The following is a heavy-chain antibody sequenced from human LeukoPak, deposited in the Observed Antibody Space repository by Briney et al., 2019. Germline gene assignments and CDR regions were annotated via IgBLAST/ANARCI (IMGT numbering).Heavy chain of an antibody. D-gene: IGHD5-24*01. Sequence: ASVKVSCKVSGYTLSELSMHWVRQAPGKGLEWMGGFDLEDGETIYVQKFQGRVTMTEDTSTDTAYMELSSLRSDDTAVYLCAAGEVGQLFDYWGQGTLVTVSS. CDR1: GYTLSELS. V-gene: IGHV1-24*01. CDR2: FDLEDGET. J-gene: IGHJ4*02. CDR3: AAGEVGQLFDY.